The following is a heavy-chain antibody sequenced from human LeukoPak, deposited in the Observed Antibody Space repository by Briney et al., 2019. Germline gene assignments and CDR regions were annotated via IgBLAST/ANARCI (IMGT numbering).Heavy chain of an antibody. J-gene: IGHJ6*03. CDR1: GYTFTDYF. CDR3: ARGGLPIYYYYMDV. D-gene: IGHD4-11*01. CDR2: INPNSGGT. V-gene: IGHV1-2*02. Sequence: ASVKVSCKASGYTFTDYFLHWVRQAPGQGLEWMGWINPNSGGTNYAQKFQGRVTMTRDTSISTAYMDLSRLRSDDTAVYFYARGGLPIYYYYMDVWGNGTTVTVSS.